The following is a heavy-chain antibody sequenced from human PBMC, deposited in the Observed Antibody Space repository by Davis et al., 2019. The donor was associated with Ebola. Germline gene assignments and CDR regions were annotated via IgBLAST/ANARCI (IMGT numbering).Heavy chain of an antibody. CDR2: ISSSSSTI. J-gene: IGHJ2*01. CDR3: ARSLQYDFWSGSAEYFDL. Sequence: GESLKTSCAASGFTFSSYSMNWVRQAPGKGLEWVSYISSSSSTIYYADSVKGRFTISRDNAKNSLYLQMNSLRDEDTAVYYCARSLQYDFWSGSAEYFDLWGRGTLVTVSS. D-gene: IGHD3-3*01. CDR1: GFTFSSYS. V-gene: IGHV3-48*02.